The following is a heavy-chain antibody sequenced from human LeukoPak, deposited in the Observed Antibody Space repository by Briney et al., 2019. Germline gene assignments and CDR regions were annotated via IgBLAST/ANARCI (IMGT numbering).Heavy chain of an antibody. CDR2: IRYDGSNK. Sequence: PGGSLRLSCAASGFTFSSYGMHWVRQAPGKGLEWVAFIRYDGSNKYYADSVKGRFTISRDNAKNSLYLQMNSLRAEDTAVYYCARVDLYYGSGSYYPPDYWGQGTLVTVSS. CDR1: GFTFSSYG. V-gene: IGHV3-30*02. D-gene: IGHD3-10*01. J-gene: IGHJ4*02. CDR3: ARVDLYYGSGSYYPPDY.